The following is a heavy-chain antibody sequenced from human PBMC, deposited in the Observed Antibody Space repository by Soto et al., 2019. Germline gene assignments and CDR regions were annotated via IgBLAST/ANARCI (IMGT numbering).Heavy chain of an antibody. CDR2: ISAYNGNT. J-gene: IGHJ6*03. Sequence: QVQLVQSGAEVKKPGASVKVSCKASGYTFTSYGISWVRQAPGQGLEWMGWISAYNGNTNYAQKLQGRVTMTTDTSTSTAYMELRSLRSDDTAVYYCARDLKGVTGELGGRTHFYYYYYMDVWGKGTTVTVSS. D-gene: IGHD7-27*01. CDR1: GYTFTSYG. V-gene: IGHV1-18*01. CDR3: ARDLKGVTGELGGRTHFYYYYYMDV.